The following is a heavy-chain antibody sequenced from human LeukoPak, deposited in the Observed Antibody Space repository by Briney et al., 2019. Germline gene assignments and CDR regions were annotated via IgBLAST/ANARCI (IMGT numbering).Heavy chain of an antibody. Sequence: GASVKVSCKASGCTFTSYYMHWVRQAPGQGLEWMGIINPSGGSTSYAQKFQGRVTMTRDMSTSTVYMELSSLRSEDTAVYYCARDRNYDFWSGYYTGYFDYWGQGTLVTVSS. CDR2: INPSGGST. CDR3: ARDRNYDFWSGYYTGYFDY. CDR1: GCTFTSYY. J-gene: IGHJ4*02. V-gene: IGHV1-46*01. D-gene: IGHD3-3*01.